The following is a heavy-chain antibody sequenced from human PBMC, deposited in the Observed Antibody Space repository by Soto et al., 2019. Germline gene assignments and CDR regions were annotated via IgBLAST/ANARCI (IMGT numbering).Heavy chain of an antibody. CDR3: ARVGDNWFDP. CDR2: IKQDGSEK. V-gene: IGHV3-7*01. Sequence: EVQLLESGGGLVQPGGSLRLSCAGSGFTFSSYWMSWVRQAPGKGLEWVANIKQDGSEKYYVDSVKGRFTISRDNAKNSLYLQMNSLRAEDTAVYYCARVGDNWFDPWGQGTLVTVSS. CDR1: GFTFSSYW. D-gene: IGHD3-3*01. J-gene: IGHJ5*02.